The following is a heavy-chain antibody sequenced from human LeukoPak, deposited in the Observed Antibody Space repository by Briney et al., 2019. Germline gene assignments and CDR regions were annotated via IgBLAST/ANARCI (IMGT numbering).Heavy chain of an antibody. CDR1: GFTFSSYS. D-gene: IGHD3-3*01. J-gene: IGHJ5*02. CDR3: ARDSYDFWSGQNWFDP. CDR2: ISSSSSSYI. Sequence: GGSLRLSCAASGFTFSSYSMNWVRQAPGKGLEWVSSISSSSSSYIYYADSVKGRFTISRDNAKSSLYLQMNSLRAEDTAVYYCARDSYDFWSGQNWFDPWGQGTLVTVSS. V-gene: IGHV3-21*01.